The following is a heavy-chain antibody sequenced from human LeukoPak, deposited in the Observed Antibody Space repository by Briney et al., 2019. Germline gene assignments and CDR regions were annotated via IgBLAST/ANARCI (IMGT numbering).Heavy chain of an antibody. J-gene: IGHJ5*02. D-gene: IGHD3-3*01. CDR1: GGSISSSSYY. Sequence: WETLSLTCTVSGGSISSSSYYWGWIREPPGKGLEWIGSIYYSGSTYYNPSLKSRVTISVDTSKNQFSLKLSSVTAADTAVYYCVGSGFEFWSGYYPWGQGTLVTVSS. V-gene: IGHV4-39*01. CDR3: VGSGFEFWSGYYP. CDR2: IYYSGST.